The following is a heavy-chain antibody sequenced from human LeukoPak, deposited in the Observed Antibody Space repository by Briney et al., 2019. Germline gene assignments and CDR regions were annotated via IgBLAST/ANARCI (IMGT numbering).Heavy chain of an antibody. J-gene: IGHJ4*02. CDR2: IGTTGDT. CDR3: TREKAYCGLGCYYDC. D-gene: IGHD2-21*01. Sequence: GGSLRLSCAASGFTFNNYDMHWVRQVTGKGLEWVSSIGTTGDTHYSESVKGRFTISRENAKNSFYLQMNNLRAGDTAVYYCTREKAYCGLGCYYDCWGQGTQVIVSS. CDR1: GFTFNNYD. V-gene: IGHV3-13*01.